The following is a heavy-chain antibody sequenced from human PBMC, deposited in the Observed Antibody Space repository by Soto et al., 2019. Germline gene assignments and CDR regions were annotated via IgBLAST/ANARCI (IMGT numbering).Heavy chain of an antibody. Sequence: SETLSLTCTVSGGSISSYYWSWIRQPPGKGLEWIGYIYYSGSTNYNPSLKSRVTISVDTSKNQFSLKLSSVTAADTAVYYCARVPLVGATQLEYYFDYWGQGTLVTVSS. J-gene: IGHJ4*02. CDR2: IYYSGST. CDR3: ARVPLVGATQLEYYFDY. V-gene: IGHV4-59*01. CDR1: GGSISSYY. D-gene: IGHD1-26*01.